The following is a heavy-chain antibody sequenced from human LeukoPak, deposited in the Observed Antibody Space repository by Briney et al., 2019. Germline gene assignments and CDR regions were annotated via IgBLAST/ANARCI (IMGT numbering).Heavy chain of an antibody. CDR3: ARDRGYSSSPFDY. V-gene: IGHV3-21*01. J-gene: IGHJ4*02. CDR2: ISGSNSYI. CDR1: GFTFNSYS. Sequence: GGSLRLSCAASGFTFNSYSMNWVRQAPGKGLEWVSSISGSNSYIYYADSMKGRFTISRDNAKNSLYLQMNSLRAEDTAVYYCARDRGYSSSPFDYWGQGTLVTVSS. D-gene: IGHD6-6*01.